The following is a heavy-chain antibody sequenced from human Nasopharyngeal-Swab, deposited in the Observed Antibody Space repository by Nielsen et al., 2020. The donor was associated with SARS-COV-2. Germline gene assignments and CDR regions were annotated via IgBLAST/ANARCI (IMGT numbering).Heavy chain of an antibody. D-gene: IGHD3-22*01. Sequence: WVRQAPGQRLEWMGWSNTGNGNTKYSQRFQARVTITRDTAANTVYMELSSLRSEDTAVYYSAREDYYDSSGYPPYYYYGMDVWGQGTTVTVSS. CDR2: SNTGNGNT. J-gene: IGHJ6*02. CDR3: AREDYYDSSGYPPYYYYGMDV. V-gene: IGHV1-3*04.